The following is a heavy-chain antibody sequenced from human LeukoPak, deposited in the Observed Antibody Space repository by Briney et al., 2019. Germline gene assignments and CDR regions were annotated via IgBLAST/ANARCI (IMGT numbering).Heavy chain of an antibody. CDR2: IIPIFGTA. D-gene: IGHD1-26*01. J-gene: IGHJ4*02. Sequence: SVKISCKASGGTFSSYAISWVRQAPGQGLEWMGGIIPIFGTANYAQKFQGRVTITTDESTSTAYMELSSLRSEDTAVYYCARMAGYGGSYYFDYWGQGTLVTVSS. CDR3: ARMAGYGGSYYFDY. CDR1: GGTFSSYA. V-gene: IGHV1-69*05.